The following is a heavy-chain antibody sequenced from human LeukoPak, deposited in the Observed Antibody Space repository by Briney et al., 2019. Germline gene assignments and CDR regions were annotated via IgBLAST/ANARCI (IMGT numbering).Heavy chain of an antibody. J-gene: IGHJ4*02. CDR2: INHSGST. D-gene: IGHD1-1*01. V-gene: IGHV4-34*01. CDR3: ARGLENWNVYVFDY. CDR1: GFTFSSYA. Sequence: PGGSLRLSCAASGFTFSSYAMSWVRQPPGKGLEWIGEINHSGSTNYNPSLKSRVTISVDTSKNQFSLKLSSVTAADTAVYYCARGLENWNVYVFDYWGQGTLVTVSS.